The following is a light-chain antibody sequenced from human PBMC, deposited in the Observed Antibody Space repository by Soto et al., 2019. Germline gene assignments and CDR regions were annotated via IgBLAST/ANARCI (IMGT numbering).Light chain of an antibody. CDR2: DVT. J-gene: IGLJ1*01. Sequence: QSALTQPASVSGSPGQSITISCTGTSSDVGDYNYVSWYQQHPGKAPKLMIYDVTNRPSGVSNRFSGSKSGNTASLTISGLQYEDEADYYCRSYTSSSTYVFGSGTKVTVL. CDR1: SSDVGDYNY. CDR3: RSYTSSSTYV. V-gene: IGLV2-14*03.